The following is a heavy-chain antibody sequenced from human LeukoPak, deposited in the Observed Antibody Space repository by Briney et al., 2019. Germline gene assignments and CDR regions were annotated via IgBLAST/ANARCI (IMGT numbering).Heavy chain of an antibody. D-gene: IGHD1-7*01. CDR3: AKDFGNYVGVYYFDY. CDR1: GITVSTFW. V-gene: IGHV3-9*01. J-gene: IGHJ4*02. CDR2: ISWNSGSI. Sequence: GGSLRLSCAASGITVSTFWMHWVRQAPGKGLEWVSGISWNSGSIGYADSVKGRFTISRDNAKNSLYLQMNSLRAEDTALYYCAKDFGNYVGVYYFDYWGQGTLVTVSS.